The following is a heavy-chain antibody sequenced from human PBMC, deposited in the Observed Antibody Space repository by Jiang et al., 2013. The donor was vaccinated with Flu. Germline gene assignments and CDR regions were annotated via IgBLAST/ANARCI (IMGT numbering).Heavy chain of an antibody. CDR3: ARERIAVAGPGGFDP. D-gene: IGHD6-19*01. CDR1: GSISSSNW. V-gene: IGHV4-4*02. CDR2: SIIWEH. J-gene: IGHJ5*02. Sequence: GSISSSNWWSWVRQPPGRGWSGLGKSIIWEHQLQPSLKSRVTISVDKSKNQFSLKLSSVTAADTAVYYCARERIAVAGPGGFDPWGQGTLVTVSS.